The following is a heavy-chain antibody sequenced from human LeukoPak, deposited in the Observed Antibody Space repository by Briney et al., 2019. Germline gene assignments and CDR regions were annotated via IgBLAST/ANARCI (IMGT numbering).Heavy chain of an antibody. Sequence: GASVKVSCKASGGTFSSYATSWVRQAPGQGLEWMGGIIPIFGTANYAQKFQGRVTITTDESTSTAYMELSSLRSEDTAVYYCARENRPIVVPAAKGAFDIWGQGTMVTVSS. V-gene: IGHV1-69*05. CDR1: GGTFSSYA. CDR3: ARENRPIVVPAAKGAFDI. J-gene: IGHJ3*02. D-gene: IGHD2-2*01. CDR2: IIPIFGTA.